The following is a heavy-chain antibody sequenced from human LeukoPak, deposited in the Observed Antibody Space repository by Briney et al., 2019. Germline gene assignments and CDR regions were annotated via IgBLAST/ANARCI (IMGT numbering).Heavy chain of an antibody. CDR3: ARGRWFVSWYYFDY. CDR1: GYNFTSSD. Sequence: ASVKVSCKASGYNFTSSDINWVRQATGQGLECMGWMNPNSGNTGYAQKFQGRITITRNTSISTAYMELSGLRSEDTAVYYCARGRWFVSWYYFDYWGQGTLVTVSS. D-gene: IGHD4-23*01. CDR2: MNPNSGNT. V-gene: IGHV1-8*01. J-gene: IGHJ4*02.